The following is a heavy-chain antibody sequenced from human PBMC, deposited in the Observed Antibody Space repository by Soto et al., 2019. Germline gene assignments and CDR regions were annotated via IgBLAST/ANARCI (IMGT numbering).Heavy chain of an antibody. CDR1: GFTFDDYA. Sequence: DVQLVESGGGLVQPGRSLRLSCAASGFTFDDYAMHWVRQAPGKGLEWVSGISWNSGSIGYADSVKGRFTISRDNAKNSLYLQMNSLRAEDTALYYCAKETYYYDSSGYYGGDFDYWGQGTLVTVSS. J-gene: IGHJ4*02. CDR3: AKETYYYDSSGYYGGDFDY. CDR2: ISWNSGSI. D-gene: IGHD3-22*01. V-gene: IGHV3-9*01.